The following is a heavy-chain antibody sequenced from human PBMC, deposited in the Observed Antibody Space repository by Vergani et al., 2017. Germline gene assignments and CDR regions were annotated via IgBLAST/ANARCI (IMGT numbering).Heavy chain of an antibody. J-gene: IGHJ3*02. D-gene: IGHD2-21*02. CDR1: GGSISSYY. Sequence: QVQLQESGPGLVKPSETLSLTCTVSGGSISSYYWSWIWLPQGQGLEWIGYIYFSGSTNYNPSLKIQVTIAVDTSKTQFSLRLSFVTAAATAVYYCARNPYCGGDCYSDAFDIWGQGTMVTVSS. CDR2: IYFSGST. CDR3: ARNPYCGGDCYSDAFDI. V-gene: IGHV4-59*01.